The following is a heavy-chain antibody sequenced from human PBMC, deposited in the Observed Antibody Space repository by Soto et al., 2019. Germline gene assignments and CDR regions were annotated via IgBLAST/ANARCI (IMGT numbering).Heavy chain of an antibody. CDR2: ISYDGSNK. Sequence: GGSLRLSCAASGFTFSSYAMHWVRQAPGKGLEWVAVISYDGSNKYYADSVKGRFTISRDNSKNTLYLQMNSLRAEDTAVYYCAKGTREYSRSSRFAYWGQGTVVTVSS. J-gene: IGHJ4*02. V-gene: IGHV3-30-3*01. CDR3: AKGTREYSRSSRFAY. D-gene: IGHD6-6*01. CDR1: GFTFSSYA.